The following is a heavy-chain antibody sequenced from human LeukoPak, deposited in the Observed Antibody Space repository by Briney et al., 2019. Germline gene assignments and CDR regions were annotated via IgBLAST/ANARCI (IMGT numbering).Heavy chain of an antibody. J-gene: IGHJ5*02. CDR1: VYTFTSYD. V-gene: IGHV1-8*01. D-gene: IGHD6-13*01. CDR2: MNPNSGNT. CDR3: ARYTAAAGTFNWFDP. Sequence: ASVTVSCKASVYTFTSYDINWVRQATGQGLEWMGWMNPNSGNTGYAQKFQGRVTMTRNTSISTAYLELSSLRSEDTAVYYCARYTAAAGTFNWFDPWGQGTLVTVSS.